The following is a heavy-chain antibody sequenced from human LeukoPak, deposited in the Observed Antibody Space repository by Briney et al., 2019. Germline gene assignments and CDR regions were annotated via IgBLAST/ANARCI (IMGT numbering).Heavy chain of an antibody. J-gene: IGHJ3*02. CDR2: IYTSGST. Sequence: SETLSLTCTVSGGSISSGSYYWSWIRQPAGKGLEWIGRIYTSGSTNYNPSLKSRVTISVDTSKNQFSPKLSSVTAADTAVYYCARDNDYLDAFDIWGQGTMVTVSS. V-gene: IGHV4-61*02. D-gene: IGHD4-11*01. CDR1: GGSISSGSYY. CDR3: ARDNDYLDAFDI.